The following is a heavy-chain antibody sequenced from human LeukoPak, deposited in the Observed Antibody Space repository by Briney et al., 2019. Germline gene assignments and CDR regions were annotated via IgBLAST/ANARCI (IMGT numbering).Heavy chain of an antibody. CDR1: GYTFTSYG. J-gene: IGHJ4*02. CDR3: ARYPLSPMVRGAPEAPADY. CDR2: ISAYNGNT. V-gene: IGHV1-18*01. Sequence: GASVKVSCKASGYTFTSYGISWVRQAPGQGLEWMGWISAYNGNTNYAQKLQGRVTMTTDTSTSTAYMELRSLRSDDTAVYYCARYPLSPMVRGAPEAPADYWGQGTLVTVSS. D-gene: IGHD3-10*01.